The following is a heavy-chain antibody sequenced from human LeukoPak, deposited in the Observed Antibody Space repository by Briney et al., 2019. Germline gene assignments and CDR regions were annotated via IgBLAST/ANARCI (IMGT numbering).Heavy chain of an antibody. CDR2: IYPGDSDT. CDR3: ARQQGLTNWDAFDI. J-gene: IGHJ3*02. V-gene: IGHV5-51*01. Sequence: ASVNISCKGSGYSFTSYWIGWVRQMPGKGLEWMGIIYPGDSDTRYSPSFQGQVTISADKSISTAYLQWSSLKASDTAMYYCARQQGLTNWDAFDIWGQGTMVTVSS. CDR1: GYSFTSYW. D-gene: IGHD1-1*01.